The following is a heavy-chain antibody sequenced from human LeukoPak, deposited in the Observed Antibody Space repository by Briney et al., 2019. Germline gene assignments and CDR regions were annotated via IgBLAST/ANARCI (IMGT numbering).Heavy chain of an antibody. D-gene: IGHD2-15*01. J-gene: IGHJ5*02. V-gene: IGHV4-34*01. CDR1: GGSFSGYY. Sequence: SETLSLTCAVYGGSFSGYYWSWIRQPPGKGLEWIGEINHSGSTNYNPSLKSRVTISVDTSKNQFSLKLSSVTAADTAVYYCARAPGGDCSGGSCNNWFDPWGQGTLVTVSS. CDR2: INHSGST. CDR3: ARAPGGDCSGGSCNNWFDP.